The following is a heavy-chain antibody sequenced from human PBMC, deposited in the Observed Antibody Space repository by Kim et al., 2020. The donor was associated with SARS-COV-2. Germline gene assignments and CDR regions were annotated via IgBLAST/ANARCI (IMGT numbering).Heavy chain of an antibody. J-gene: IGHJ4*02. CDR3: ARSRYSRGYFDY. D-gene: IGHD6-13*01. V-gene: IGHV3-53*01. Sequence: YYAALVKCRFPIPRDNSKHTLYLHMHSLRAEYTAVYYCARSRYSRGYFDYWGQGTLVTVSS.